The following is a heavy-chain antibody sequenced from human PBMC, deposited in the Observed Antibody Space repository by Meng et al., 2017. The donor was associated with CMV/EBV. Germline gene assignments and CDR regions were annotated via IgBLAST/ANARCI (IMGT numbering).Heavy chain of an antibody. D-gene: IGHD3-9*01. CDR3: AKADDIPADSFDP. CDR1: GFSFSSSV. Sequence: VASGFSFSSSVMSWVRQAQGRGLEWVSLISDSGRTTYYADSVKGRFIISRDNSKNTLHLQMSSLRADDTAVYYCAKADDIPADSFDPWGQGTLVTVSS. V-gene: IGHV3-23*01. CDR2: ISDSGRTT. J-gene: IGHJ5*02.